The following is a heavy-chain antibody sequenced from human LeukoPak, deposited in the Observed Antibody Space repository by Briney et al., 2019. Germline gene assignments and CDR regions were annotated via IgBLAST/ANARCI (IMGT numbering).Heavy chain of an antibody. D-gene: IGHD3-10*01. V-gene: IGHV1-69*05. CDR2: IIPIFGTA. J-gene: IGHJ4*02. Sequence: ASVKVSCKASGGTFSSYAISWVRQAPGQGLEWMGGIIPIFGTANYAQKFQGRVTITTDESTSTAYMELRSLRSDDTAVYYCARPGHYYGSGSYREGDYWGQGTLVTVSS. CDR3: ARPGHYYGSGSYREGDY. CDR1: GGTFSSYA.